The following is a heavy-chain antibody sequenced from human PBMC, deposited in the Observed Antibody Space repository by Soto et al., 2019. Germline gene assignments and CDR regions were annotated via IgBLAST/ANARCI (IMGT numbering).Heavy chain of an antibody. CDR1: GFTFSSYG. Sequence: GGSLRLSCAASGFTFSSYGMHWVRQAPGKGLEWVAVISYDGSNKYYADSVKGRFTISRDNSKNTLYLQMNSLRAEDTAVYYCAKEGRFLEWLFYFDYWGQGTLVTVSS. CDR2: ISYDGSNK. D-gene: IGHD3-3*01. V-gene: IGHV3-30*18. J-gene: IGHJ4*02. CDR3: AKEGRFLEWLFYFDY.